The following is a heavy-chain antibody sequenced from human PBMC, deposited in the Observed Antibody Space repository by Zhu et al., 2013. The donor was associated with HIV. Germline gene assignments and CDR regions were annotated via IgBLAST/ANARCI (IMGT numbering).Heavy chain of an antibody. D-gene: IGHD6-13*01. CDR1: GGSISTSNW. CDR2: IYHSGST. J-gene: IGHJ4*02. Sequence: QVQLQESGPGLVKPSGILSLTCAVSGGSISTSNWWSWVRQSPGKGLEWIGQIYHSGSTNYNPSLKSRVTISLDKSKNQFSLKLNSVTAADTAVYYCARKGYSGTNAGVFDYWGQGTLVTVSS. V-gene: IGHV4-4*02. CDR3: ARKGYSGTNAGVFDY.